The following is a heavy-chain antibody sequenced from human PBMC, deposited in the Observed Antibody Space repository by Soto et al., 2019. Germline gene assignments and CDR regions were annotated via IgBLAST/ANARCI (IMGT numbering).Heavy chain of an antibody. CDR3: ARASTIFGVVVRFDS. CDR1: GGSINSGDYY. Sequence: SETLSLTCTVSGGSINSGDYYWSWIRQPPGKGLEWIEYIYYSGSTYYNPSLKSRVTISVDTSKNQFSLKLDSVTAADAAVYYCARASTIFGVVVRFDSWGQGTLVTVSS. D-gene: IGHD3-3*01. V-gene: IGHV4-30-4*01. J-gene: IGHJ4*02. CDR2: IYYSGST.